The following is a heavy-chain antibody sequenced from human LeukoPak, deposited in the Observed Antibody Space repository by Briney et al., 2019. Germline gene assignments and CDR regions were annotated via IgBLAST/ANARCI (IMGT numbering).Heavy chain of an antibody. V-gene: IGHV3-11*04. D-gene: IGHD3-10*01. CDR2: ISSSGSTI. J-gene: IGHJ4*02. Sequence: GGSLRLSCAASGFTFSGYYMSWIRQAPGKGLEWVSYISSSGSTIYYADSVKGRFTISRDNAKNSLYLQMNSLRAEDTALYYCAKDLISPRSVGSSEKLDYWGQGTLVTVSS. CDR1: GFTFSGYY. CDR3: AKDLISPRSVGSSEKLDY.